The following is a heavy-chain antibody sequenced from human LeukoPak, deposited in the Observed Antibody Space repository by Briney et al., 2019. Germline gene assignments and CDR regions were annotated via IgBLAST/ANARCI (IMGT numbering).Heavy chain of an antibody. CDR3: AKRGVVIRVILVGFYKEAYYFDS. D-gene: IGHD3-22*01. CDR2: MSGSGGGT. V-gene: IGHV3-23*01. Sequence: GGSLRLSCAVSGITLSNYGMNWVRTAPGKGLEWVAGMSGSGGGTNYADSVKGPFTASRDNSKNTLYLQMKSLRAEDTAVYFCAKRGVVIRVILVGFYKEAYYFDSWGQGALVTVSS. CDR1: GITLSNYG. J-gene: IGHJ4*02.